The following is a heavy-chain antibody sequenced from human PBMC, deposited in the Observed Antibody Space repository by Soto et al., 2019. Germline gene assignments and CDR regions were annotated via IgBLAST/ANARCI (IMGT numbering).Heavy chain of an antibody. CDR2: IYYSGNT. Sequence: QVQLQESGPGLVKPSQTLSLTCTVSGGSISSGDYYWSWIRQHPGRGLEWIGYIYYSGNTYYSPSLKSRVNISVDTSKNQFSLKLSSVTAADTAVYYCARSYGDYSNYYFYYWGRGTLVTVSS. D-gene: IGHD4-17*01. CDR1: GGSISSGDYY. V-gene: IGHV4-31*03. CDR3: ARSYGDYSNYYFYY. J-gene: IGHJ4*02.